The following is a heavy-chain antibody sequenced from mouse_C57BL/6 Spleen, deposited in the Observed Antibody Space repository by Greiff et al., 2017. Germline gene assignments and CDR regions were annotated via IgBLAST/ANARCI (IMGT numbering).Heavy chain of an antibody. D-gene: IGHD1-1*01. J-gene: IGHJ2*01. CDR3: ARSDYYGTSGNYFDY. CDR1: GYTFTSYW. CDR2: IHPNSGST. Sequence: QVQLKQPGAELVKPGASVKLSCKASGYTFTSYWMHWVKQRPGQGLEWIGMIHPNSGSTNYNEKFKSKATLTVDKSSSTAYMQLSSLTSEDSAVYYCARSDYYGTSGNYFDYWGQGTTLTVSS. V-gene: IGHV1-64*01.